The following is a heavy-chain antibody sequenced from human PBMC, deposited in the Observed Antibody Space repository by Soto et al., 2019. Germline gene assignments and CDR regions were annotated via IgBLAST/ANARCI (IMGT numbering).Heavy chain of an antibody. CDR2: IYYSGRT. V-gene: IGHV4-31*01. Sequence: QVQLQESGPGLVKPSQTLSLTCTVSGGSISSGGYYWSWIRQHPGKGLEWIGYIYYSGRTYYNPSLMIPVTTSVDTSKHQLALELSSVTAADTAVYDCARLCIAAPDVGYWGQGTLVTVSS. J-gene: IGHJ4*02. CDR3: ARLCIAAPDVGY. D-gene: IGHD6-6*01. CDR1: GGSISSGGYY.